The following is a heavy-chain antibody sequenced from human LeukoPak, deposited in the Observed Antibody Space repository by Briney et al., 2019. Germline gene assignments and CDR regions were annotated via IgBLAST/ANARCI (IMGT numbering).Heavy chain of an antibody. J-gene: IGHJ3*02. Sequence: ASVKVSCKASGYTFTSYGISWVRQAPGQGLEWMGWISAYNGNTNYAQKLQGRVTMTTDTSTSTAYMELRSLRSDDTAVYNCATPRYDILTGYYIRDAFDIWGQGTMVTVSS. D-gene: IGHD3-9*01. V-gene: IGHV1-18*01. CDR2: ISAYNGNT. CDR1: GYTFTSYG. CDR3: ATPRYDILTGYYIRDAFDI.